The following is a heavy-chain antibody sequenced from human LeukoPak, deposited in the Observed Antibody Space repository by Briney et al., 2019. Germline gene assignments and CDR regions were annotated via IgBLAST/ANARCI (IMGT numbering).Heavy chain of an antibody. CDR2: INSDGSST. V-gene: IGHV3-74*01. Sequence: SGRSLRLSCAASGFTFSSYWMHWVRQAPGKGLVWVSRINSDGSSTSYADSVKGRFTISRDNAKNRLYLQMSSLRAEDTAVHYCARAQTDYYDSSGYGVRYWSFDLWGRGTLVTVSS. CDR1: GFTFSSYW. D-gene: IGHD3-22*01. J-gene: IGHJ2*01. CDR3: ARAQTDYYDSSGYGVRYWSFDL.